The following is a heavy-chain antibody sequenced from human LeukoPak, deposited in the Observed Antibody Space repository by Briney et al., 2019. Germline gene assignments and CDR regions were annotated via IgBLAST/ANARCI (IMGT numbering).Heavy chain of an antibody. J-gene: IGHJ4*02. CDR3: VEGGPSIAAAGTGFDY. CDR2: ISYDGSNK. Sequence: GGSLRLSCAASGFTFSSYAMHWVRQAPGKGLEWVAVISYDGSNKYYADSVKGRFTISRDNSKNTMYLQMSSLRAEDTAVYYCVEGGPSIAAAGTGFDYWGQGTLVTVSS. V-gene: IGHV3-30*04. CDR1: GFTFSSYA. D-gene: IGHD6-13*01.